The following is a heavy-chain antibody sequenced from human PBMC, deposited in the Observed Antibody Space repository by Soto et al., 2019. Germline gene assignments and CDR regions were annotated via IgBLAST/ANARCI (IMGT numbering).Heavy chain of an antibody. CDR1: GFTFSSYA. Sequence: GGSLRLSCAAYGFTFSSYAMSWVRQAPGKGLEWVSAISGSGGSTYYADSVKGRFTISRDNSKNTLYLQMNSLRAEDTAVYYCAKDWSVGNGVVPAATFDYWGQGTLVTVSS. J-gene: IGHJ4*02. CDR3: AKDWSVGNGVVPAATFDY. CDR2: ISGSGGST. V-gene: IGHV3-23*01. D-gene: IGHD2-2*01.